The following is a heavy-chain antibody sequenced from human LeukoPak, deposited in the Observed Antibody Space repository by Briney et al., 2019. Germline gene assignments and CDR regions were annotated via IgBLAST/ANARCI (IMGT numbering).Heavy chain of an antibody. CDR3: ARNRENDYVWGSYRYTHFDC. D-gene: IGHD3-16*02. V-gene: IGHV3-23*01. CDR2: ISGSGVST. CDR1: GFTFSSYP. Sequence: GGSLRLSYAPSGFTFSSYPMSWVRQAPGKGLEWVSAISGSGVSTYYADSVKGRFTVSRDNSKNTMYLQMNSLRAEDTAVYYCARNRENDYVWGSYRYTHFDCWGQGTLVTVSS. J-gene: IGHJ4*02.